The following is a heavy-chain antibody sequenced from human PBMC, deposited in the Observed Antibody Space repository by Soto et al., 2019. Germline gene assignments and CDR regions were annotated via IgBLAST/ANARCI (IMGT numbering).Heavy chain of an antibody. V-gene: IGHV1-18*01. Sequence: QVQLVQSGAEVKNPGASVKVSCKASGYTFTSHGISWVRQAPGQGLEWMGWISGYNANTNYAQKLQGRVPMTTDTAPSTAYMELRSLRSDDTAVYDYARVGLSYPDYYYYGRDVWGQGTTVTVSS. D-gene: IGHD3-16*02. J-gene: IGHJ6*02. CDR2: ISGYNANT. CDR3: ARVGLSYPDYYYYGRDV. CDR1: GYTFTSHG.